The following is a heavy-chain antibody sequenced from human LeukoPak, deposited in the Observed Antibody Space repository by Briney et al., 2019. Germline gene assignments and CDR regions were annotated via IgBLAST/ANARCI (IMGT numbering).Heavy chain of an antibody. CDR1: GFTFSSYA. D-gene: IGHD2-21*02. CDR2: ISGSGGST. CDR3: AKALEVTAIFDY. V-gene: IGHV3-23*01. Sequence: QPGGSLRLSCAASGFTFSSYAMSWVRQAPGKGLGWVPAISGSGGSTYYADSVKGRFTISRDNSKNTLYLQMNSLRAEDTAVYYCAKALEVTAIFDYWGQGTLVTVSS. J-gene: IGHJ4*02.